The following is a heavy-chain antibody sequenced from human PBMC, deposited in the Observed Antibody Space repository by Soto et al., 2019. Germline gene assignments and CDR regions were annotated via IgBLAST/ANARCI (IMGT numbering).Heavy chain of an antibody. CDR3: ARDRWTARANWFDP. CDR1: GGSIDDYY. CDR2: ISDRGTT. D-gene: IGHD3-16*02. V-gene: IGHV4-59*01. Sequence: PSETLSLTCTVFGGSIDDYYWSWIRQSPGKGLEWIGHISDRGTTDYNPSLESRVTISVDRSKKQFSLKVTSVTAADTAVYYCARDRWTARANWFDPWGQGTLVTVSS. J-gene: IGHJ5*02.